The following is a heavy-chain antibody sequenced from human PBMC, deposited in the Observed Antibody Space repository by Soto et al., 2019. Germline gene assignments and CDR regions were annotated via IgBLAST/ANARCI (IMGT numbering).Heavy chain of an antibody. CDR2: FDPEDGET. J-gene: IGHJ4*02. CDR1: GYTLTELS. V-gene: IGHV1-24*01. CDR3: ASLDYIWGSYRYTLIDY. D-gene: IGHD3-16*02. Sequence: ASVKVSCMVSGYTLTELSMHWVRQAPGKGLEWMGGFDPEDGETIYAQKFQGRVTMTEDTSTDTAYMELSSLRSEDTAVYYCASLDYIWGSYRYTLIDYWGQGTLVTVSS.